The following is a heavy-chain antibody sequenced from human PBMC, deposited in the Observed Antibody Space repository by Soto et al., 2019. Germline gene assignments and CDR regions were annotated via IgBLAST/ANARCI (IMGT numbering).Heavy chain of an antibody. D-gene: IGHD3-3*01. CDR3: ASPRQGNYDFLSGYYALDY. V-gene: IGHV4-39*01. Sequence: QLQLHQSGPGLVKPSENLSLTCTVSGASISSSRSYWGWVRQPPGKGLEWIVRFYYTGGTYSTYYDPPRKGRVTCAVDTSKSQFSLTLRSVTAADPAVYYCASPRQGNYDFLSGYYALDYWGQGTLVTVSS. J-gene: IGHJ4*02. CDR2: FYYTGGT. CDR1: GASISSSRSY.